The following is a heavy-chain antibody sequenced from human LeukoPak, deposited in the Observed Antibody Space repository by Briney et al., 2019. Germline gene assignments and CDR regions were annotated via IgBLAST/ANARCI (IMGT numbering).Heavy chain of an antibody. CDR3: ARIHRYCSGGACYVLDN. Sequence: SETLSLTCIVSAGSISSYYWSWIRQPPGKGLEWIGYIYSSGSTNYNPSLKSRVTISVDTSKNQFSLKLSSVTAADTAVYYCARIHRYCSGGACYVLDNWGQGTLVAVSS. J-gene: IGHJ4*02. V-gene: IGHV4-59*01. D-gene: IGHD2-15*01. CDR1: AGSISSYY. CDR2: IYSSGST.